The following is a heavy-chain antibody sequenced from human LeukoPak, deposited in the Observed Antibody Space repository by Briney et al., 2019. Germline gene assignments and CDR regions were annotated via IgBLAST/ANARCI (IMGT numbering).Heavy chain of an antibody. CDR3: ARDEYGGPFDY. V-gene: IGHV4-59*01. Sequence: SETLSLTCTVSGGSINNYYWNWIRQPPGKGLEWIGYMSYSGNTYYNPSLKSRVTISVDMSKNQFYLQMSSVTAADTAVYCCARDEYGGPFDYWGQGALVTVSS. CDR2: MSYSGNT. J-gene: IGHJ4*02. CDR1: GGSINNYY. D-gene: IGHD4/OR15-4a*01.